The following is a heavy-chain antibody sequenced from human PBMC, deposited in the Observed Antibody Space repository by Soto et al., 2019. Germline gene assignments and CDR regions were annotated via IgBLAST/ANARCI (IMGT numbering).Heavy chain of an antibody. CDR3: ATCLRFFEWLVEYYCYGLDL. J-gene: IGHJ6*02. Sequence: QVQLVQSGAEVKKPGSSVKVSCKASGGTFSSYAISWVRQAPGQGLEWMGGIIPIFGTANYAQKFQGRITITTDDSRRRDDMHLRSLGYEDAAVYYCATCLRFFEWLVEYYCYGLDLWGQGTTVTVSS. CDR1: GGTFSSYA. CDR2: IIPIFGTA. D-gene: IGHD3-3*01. V-gene: IGHV1-69*01.